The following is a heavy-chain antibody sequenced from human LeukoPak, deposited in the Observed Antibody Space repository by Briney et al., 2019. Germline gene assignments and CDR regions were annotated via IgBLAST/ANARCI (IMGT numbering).Heavy chain of an antibody. CDR2: ISAYNGNT. V-gene: IGHV1-18*01. J-gene: IGHJ3*02. D-gene: IGHD2-21*02. CDR1: GYTFTSYG. CDR3: AKDYHIVVVTAITDAFDI. Sequence: ASVKVSCKASGYTFTSYGISWVRQAPGQGLEWMGWISAYNGNTNYAQKLQGRVTMTTDTSTSTAYMELRSLRSDDTAVYYCAKDYHIVVVTAITDAFDIWGQGTMVTVSS.